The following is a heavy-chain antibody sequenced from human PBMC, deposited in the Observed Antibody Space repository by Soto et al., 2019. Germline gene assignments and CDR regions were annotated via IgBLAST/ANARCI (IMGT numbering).Heavy chain of an antibody. J-gene: IGHJ5*02. V-gene: IGHV3-48*03. D-gene: IGHD3-22*01. CDR1: AFPFSRYE. Sequence: SLRLYCAASAFPFSRYEMSWVRQAPGKGLEYISYISSTGSTISYADSVKGRFTISRDNAKNSLYLQMNNLRAEDTAVYYCARGVYDSSGYYYPWGQGTLGTVS. CDR3: ARGVYDSSGYYYP. CDR2: ISSTGSTI.